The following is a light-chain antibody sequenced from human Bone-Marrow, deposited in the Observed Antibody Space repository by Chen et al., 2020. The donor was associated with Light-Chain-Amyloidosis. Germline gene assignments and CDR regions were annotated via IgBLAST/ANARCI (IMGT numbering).Light chain of an antibody. CDR1: TLPMQY. CDR3: QSADSSDNYVV. Sequence: SYDLTQPPSVSVSPGQTARITCSGDTLPMQYTYWYQRKPGQAPVLVIYKDSERPSGIPERFSGYSSGTTVRVTISGVQAEDEADYCCQSADSSDNYVVFGGGTKLTVL. V-gene: IGLV3-25*03. J-gene: IGLJ2*01. CDR2: KDS.